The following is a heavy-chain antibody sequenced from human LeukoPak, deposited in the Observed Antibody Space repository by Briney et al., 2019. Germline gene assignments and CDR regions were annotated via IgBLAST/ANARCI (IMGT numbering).Heavy chain of an antibody. J-gene: IGHJ6*02. V-gene: IGHV3-30*03. CDR3: ARAKIIQSITHMDV. Sequence: PGGSLRLSCAASGFTFSSYAMSWVRQAPGKGLEWVAVMSHDGSIEKYAGSVKGRFTISRDNSKKTLFLQMNSLRSDDAAVYYCARAKIIQSITHMDVWGQGTTVTVSS. CDR2: MSHDGSIE. CDR1: GFTFSSYA. D-gene: IGHD5-18*01.